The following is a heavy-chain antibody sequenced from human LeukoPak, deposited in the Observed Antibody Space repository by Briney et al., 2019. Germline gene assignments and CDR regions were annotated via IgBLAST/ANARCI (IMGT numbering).Heavy chain of an antibody. V-gene: IGHV3-53*05. CDR2: LYSGGNT. Sequence: SGGSLRLSCAASGFTVSNNYMSWVRQAPGKGLEWVSVLYSGGNTYYTDSVKGRFAISRDYSRNTVYLQMNSLRAEDTAVYYCAKDPSLVVGAFDIWGQGTMVTVSS. J-gene: IGHJ3*02. D-gene: IGHD2-15*01. CDR1: GFTVSNNY. CDR3: AKDPSLVVGAFDI.